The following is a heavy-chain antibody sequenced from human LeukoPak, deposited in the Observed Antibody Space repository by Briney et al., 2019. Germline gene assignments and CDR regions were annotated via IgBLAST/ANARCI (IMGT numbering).Heavy chain of an antibody. CDR1: GFTFSDYY. V-gene: IGHV3-11*04. Sequence: GGSLRPSCAASGFTFSDYYMSWIRQAPGKGLEWVSYTAGGGSRISYADSVKGRFTISWDNAVDSLYLQMNSLRAEDTAVYYCACGNGNYGEVAYWGQGTLVAVSS. CDR3: ACGNGNYGEVAY. D-gene: IGHD4-17*01. J-gene: IGHJ4*02. CDR2: TAGGGSRI.